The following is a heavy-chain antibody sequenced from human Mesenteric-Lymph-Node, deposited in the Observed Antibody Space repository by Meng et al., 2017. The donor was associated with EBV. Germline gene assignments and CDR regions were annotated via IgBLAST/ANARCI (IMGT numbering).Heavy chain of an antibody. V-gene: IGHV4-34*01. CDR1: GGSFGGYC. D-gene: IGHD3-10*01. J-gene: IGHJ4*02. CDR2: INRVGST. Sequence: QVQLQQWGAGLLRPSETLSLTCGGPGGSFGGYCWSWIRPPPGTGLEWSGEINRVGSTNYNPSLKSRLTMSVDTSKNHFSLKLTSVTAADTAVYYCVRCGAVTLVQGGPDHWGQGTLVTVSS. CDR3: VRCGAVTLVQGGPDH.